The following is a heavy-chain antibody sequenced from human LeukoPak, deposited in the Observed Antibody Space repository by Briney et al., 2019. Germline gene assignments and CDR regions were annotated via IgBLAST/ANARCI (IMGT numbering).Heavy chain of an antibody. V-gene: IGHV3-30-3*01. CDR2: ISYDESNK. D-gene: IGHD6-19*01. CDR1: GFTFSTYA. CDR3: ARADYSGPDSRAFDS. J-gene: IGHJ3*02. Sequence: PGGSLRLSCAASGFTFSTYAMHWVRQAPGKGLEWVAVISYDESNKFYADSVKGRFTISRDNSKSTLYLQMNSLRTEDTAVYYCARADYSGPDSRAFDSWGQGTMVTVSS.